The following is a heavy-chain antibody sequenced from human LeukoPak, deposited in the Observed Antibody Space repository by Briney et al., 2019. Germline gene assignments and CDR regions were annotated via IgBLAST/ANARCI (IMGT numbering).Heavy chain of an antibody. CDR3: ARGALKYYYGSGSYYSKNYYYYYMDV. Sequence: SETLSLTCAVYGGSFSGYYWSWIRQPPGKGLEWIGEINHSGSTNYNPSLKSRVTISVDTSKNQFSLKLSSVTAADTAVYYCARGALKYYYGSGSYYSKNYYYYYMDVWGKGTTVTVSS. J-gene: IGHJ6*03. D-gene: IGHD3-10*01. CDR1: GGSFSGYY. CDR2: INHSGST. V-gene: IGHV4-34*01.